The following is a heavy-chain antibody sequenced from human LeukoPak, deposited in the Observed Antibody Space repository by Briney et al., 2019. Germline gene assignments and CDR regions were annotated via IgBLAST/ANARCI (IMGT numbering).Heavy chain of an antibody. D-gene: IGHD2-21*02. CDR1: GFTFSTYW. J-gene: IGHJ4*02. CDR2: INQDASEI. CDR3: ATDRDNSDWQKRFDS. V-gene: IGHV3-7*01. Sequence: GGSLRLSCAASGFTFSTYWMNRYRQAPGKGLEWVGNINQDASEINYVDSVRGRFTISRDNAKNSLHLQMNSLRAEDTAVYYCATDRDNSDWQKRFDSWGQGTLVTVSS.